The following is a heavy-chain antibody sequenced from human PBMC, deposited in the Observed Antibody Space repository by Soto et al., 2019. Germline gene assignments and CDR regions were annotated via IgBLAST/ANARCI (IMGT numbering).Heavy chain of an antibody. CDR1: GFTFSSYW. D-gene: IGHD6-19*01. CDR3: ARIKFGSGWYGDAFDI. J-gene: IGHJ3*02. V-gene: IGHV3-74*01. Sequence: PGGSLRLSCAASGFTFSSYWMHWVRQAPGKGLVWVSRINSDGSSTSYADSVKGRFTISRDNAKNTLYLQMNSLRAEDTAVYYCARIKFGSGWYGDAFDIWGQGTMVTVSS. CDR2: INSDGSST.